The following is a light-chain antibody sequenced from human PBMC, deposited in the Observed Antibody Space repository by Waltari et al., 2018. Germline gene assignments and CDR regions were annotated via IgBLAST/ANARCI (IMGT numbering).Light chain of an antibody. J-gene: IGKJ2*01. Sequence: DIQMTQSPSSLSASVGDRVTITCQASQDISNYLNWYQQKPGKAPKLLIYDASNLETGVPSRFSGSGSGTDFTFTISSLQPEDIATYYCQQYDNRPPGVYTFGQGTKLEIK. V-gene: IGKV1-33*01. CDR3: QQYDNRPPGVYT. CDR2: DAS. CDR1: QDISNY.